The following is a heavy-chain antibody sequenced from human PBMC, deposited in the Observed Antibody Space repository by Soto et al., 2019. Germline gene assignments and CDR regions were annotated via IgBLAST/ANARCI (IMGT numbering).Heavy chain of an antibody. J-gene: IGHJ4*02. D-gene: IGHD2-21*02. CDR3: ARDLYGGNSGFDY. V-gene: IGHV1-69*08. CDR2: IIPILGIA. Sequence: QVQLVQSGAEVKKPGSSVKVSCKASGGTFSSYTISWVRQAPGQGLEWMGRIIPILGIANYAQKFQGRVTITADKSTSTAYMELSSLRSEDTAVYYCARDLYGGNSGFDYWGQGTLVTVSS. CDR1: GGTFSSYT.